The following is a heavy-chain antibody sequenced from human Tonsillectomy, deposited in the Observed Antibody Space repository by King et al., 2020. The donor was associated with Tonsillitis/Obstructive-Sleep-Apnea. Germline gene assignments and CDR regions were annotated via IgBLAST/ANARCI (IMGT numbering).Heavy chain of an antibody. CDR1: GFTFSSYS. J-gene: IGHJ3*02. CDR3: ARSYGSGPSDAFDI. CDR2: ISSSSSYI. V-gene: IGHV3-21*01. Sequence: VQLVESGGGLVKPGGSLRLSCAASGFTFSSYSMNWVRQAPGKGLEWVSSISSSSSYIYYADSVKGRFTISRDNAKNSLYLQMNSLRAEDTAVYYCARSYGSGPSDAFDIWGQGTMVTVSS. D-gene: IGHD5-18*01.